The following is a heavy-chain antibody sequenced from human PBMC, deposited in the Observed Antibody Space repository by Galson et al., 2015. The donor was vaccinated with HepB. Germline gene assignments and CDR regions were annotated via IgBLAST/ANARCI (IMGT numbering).Heavy chain of an antibody. J-gene: IGHJ3*01. D-gene: IGHD3/OR15-3a*01. CDR2: ITGSSDIT. V-gene: IGHV3-23*01. CDR3: ARWDRSLFALDL. Sequence: SLRLSCAASGLAFNIDVMTWVRQAPGKGLEWLSGITGSSDITSYRDSVRGRFTISRDNSKNTLYLQLSSLRADDTAVYFCARWDRSLFALDLWGQGTVVTVSS. CDR1: GLAFNIDV.